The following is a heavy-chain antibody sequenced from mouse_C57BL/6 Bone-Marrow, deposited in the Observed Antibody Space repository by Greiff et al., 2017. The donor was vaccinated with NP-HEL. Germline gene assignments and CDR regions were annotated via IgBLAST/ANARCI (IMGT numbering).Heavy chain of an antibody. J-gene: IGHJ3*01. V-gene: IGHV5-9*01. CDR1: GFTFSSYT. CDR3: ARNVSHYYGGFAY. CDR2: ISGGGGNT. Sequence: EVKLVESGGGLVKPGGSLKLSCAASGFTFSSYTMSWVRQTPEKRLEWVATISGGGGNTYYPDSVKGRFTISRDNAKNTLYLQMSSLRSEDTALYYCARNVSHYYGGFAYWGQGTLVTVSA. D-gene: IGHD1-2*01.